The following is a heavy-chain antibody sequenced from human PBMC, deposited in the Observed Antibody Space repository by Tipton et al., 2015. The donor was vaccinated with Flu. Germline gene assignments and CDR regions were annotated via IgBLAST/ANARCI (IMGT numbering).Heavy chain of an antibody. V-gene: IGHV3-23*01. CDR2: ISSNGGDT. Sequence: SLRLSCEASGVTFSTYAMNWVRQAPGKGPEWVSHISSNGGDTHYADSVKGRFTISRDNSKNTLYLQMNSLRAEDTAIYYCAKTDGGSVWGQGTLVTVSS. CDR3: AKTDGGSV. CDR1: GVTFSTYA. J-gene: IGHJ4*02. D-gene: IGHD4-23*01.